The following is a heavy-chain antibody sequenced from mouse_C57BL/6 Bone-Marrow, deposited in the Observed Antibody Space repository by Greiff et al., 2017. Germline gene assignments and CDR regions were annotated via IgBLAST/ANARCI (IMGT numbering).Heavy chain of an antibody. CDR3: AREDSSGYSFAY. CDR2: IDPSDSET. V-gene: IGHV1-52*01. J-gene: IGHJ3*01. D-gene: IGHD3-2*02. Sequence: QFQLQQPGAELVRPGSSVKLSCKASGYTFTSYWMHWVKQRPIQGLEWIGNIDPSDSETHYNQKFKDKATLTVDKSSSTAYMQLSSLTSEDSAVYYCAREDSSGYSFAYWGQGTLVTVSA. CDR1: GYTFTSYW.